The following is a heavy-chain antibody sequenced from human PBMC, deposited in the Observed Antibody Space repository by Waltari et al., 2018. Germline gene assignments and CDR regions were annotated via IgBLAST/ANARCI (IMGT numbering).Heavy chain of an antibody. CDR1: GYPFRGYN. CDR3: AWGLY. CDR2: IDSKSGQT. V-gene: IGHV1-8*01. J-gene: IGHJ4*02. Sequence: QDHLLQSGAAVKMPGASVKVSCKASGYPFRGYNMHWVRLVPGLGLQWMGHIDSKSGQTTYAQKFQGRVTITRNTSISTAYMELSSLRSEDTAVYYCAWGLYWGQGTLVTVSS.